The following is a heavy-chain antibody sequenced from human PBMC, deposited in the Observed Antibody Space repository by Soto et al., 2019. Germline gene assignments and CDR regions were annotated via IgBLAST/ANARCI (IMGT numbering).Heavy chain of an antibody. CDR2: VNAYNGDT. CDR1: GYTFTDNG. J-gene: IGHJ4*02. V-gene: IGHV1-18*04. D-gene: IGHD5-12*01. CDR3: ARDRGGRDGYNYFDY. Sequence: QVQLVQSGAEVKKSGASVRVSCEASGYTFTDNGITWVRQAPGQGLEWMGWVNAYNGDTNYAQNLQDRVTMTTDTSTSTAYMELRSLRSDDTAVYYCARDRGGRDGYNYFDYCGQGTLVTVSS.